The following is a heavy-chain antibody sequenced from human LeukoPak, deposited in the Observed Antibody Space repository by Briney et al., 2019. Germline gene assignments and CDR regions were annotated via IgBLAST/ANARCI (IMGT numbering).Heavy chain of an antibody. Sequence: GGSLRLSCAASGFTFSSYSMNWVRQAPGKGLEWVSSISSSSSYIYYADSVKGRFTISRDNAENSLYLQMNSLRAEDTAVYYCARHRSGGSQDDAFDIWGQGTMVTVSS. CDR3: ARHRSGGSQDDAFDI. CDR2: ISSSSSYI. D-gene: IGHD2-15*01. CDR1: GFTFSSYS. J-gene: IGHJ3*02. V-gene: IGHV3-21*01.